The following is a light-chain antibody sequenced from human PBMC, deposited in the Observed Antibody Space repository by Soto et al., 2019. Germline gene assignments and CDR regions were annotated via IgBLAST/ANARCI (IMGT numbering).Light chain of an antibody. CDR2: WAS. CDR3: QQYYVSPPT. J-gene: IGKJ1*01. CDR1: QSVLYTSNNKNY. V-gene: IGKV4-1*01. Sequence: DIMMTRSPDSLAVSLGERATINCKSSQSVLYTSNNKNYLAWYQQKPGQSPKLLIYWASTRESGVPDRFSGSGSGTDFTLSISGLQAEDVAVYYCQQYYVSPPTFGQGTKVEIK.